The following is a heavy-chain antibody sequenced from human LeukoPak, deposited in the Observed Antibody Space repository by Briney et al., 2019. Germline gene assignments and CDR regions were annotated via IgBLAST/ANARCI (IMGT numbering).Heavy chain of an antibody. Sequence: GASVKVSCKVSGYTLTELSMHWVRQSPGKGLEWMGGFDPEDGETIYAQKFQGRVTMTEDTSTDTAYMELSSLRSEDTAVYYCATDPKVGATKRYAFDIWGQGTMVTVSS. CDR1: GYTLTELS. J-gene: IGHJ3*02. CDR3: ATDPKVGATKRYAFDI. D-gene: IGHD1-26*01. V-gene: IGHV1-24*01. CDR2: FDPEDGET.